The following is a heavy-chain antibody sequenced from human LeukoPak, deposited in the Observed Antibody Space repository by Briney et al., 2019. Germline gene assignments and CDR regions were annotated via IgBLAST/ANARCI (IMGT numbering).Heavy chain of an antibody. CDR2: LSGSGGRT. V-gene: IGHV3-23*01. CDR3: AKDTEDSSGYDYFDY. D-gene: IGHD3-22*01. CDR1: GFSFSSFA. Sequence: PGGSLRLSCAASGFSFSSFAMSWVRQVPGKGLEWVSGLSGSGGRTDYADSVKGRFTISRDNSKNTLYLQMNSLRAEDTAVYYCAKDTEDSSGYDYFDYWGQGTLVTVSS. J-gene: IGHJ4*02.